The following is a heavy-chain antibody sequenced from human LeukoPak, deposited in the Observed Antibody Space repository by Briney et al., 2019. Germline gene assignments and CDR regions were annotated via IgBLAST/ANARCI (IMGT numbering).Heavy chain of an antibody. CDR3: ARDVPYRGSYFMGAFDI. CDR2: ISAYNGNT. D-gene: IGHD1-26*01. CDR1: GYTFTSYG. Sequence: GASVKVSCEASGYTFTSYGISWVRQATGQGLEWMGWISAYNGNTNYAQKLQGRVTMTTDTSTSTAYTELRSLRSDDTAVYYCARDVPYRGSYFMGAFDIWGQGTMVTVSS. V-gene: IGHV1-18*01. J-gene: IGHJ3*02.